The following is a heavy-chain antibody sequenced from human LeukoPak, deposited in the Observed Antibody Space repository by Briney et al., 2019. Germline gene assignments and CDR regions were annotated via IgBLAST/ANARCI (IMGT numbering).Heavy chain of an antibody. D-gene: IGHD2-2*01. Sequence: GGSLRLSCAASGFTFSAFSMHWLRQAPGKGLEYVSGISSNGGSTSYADSVKVRFTISRDNSKNTLYLQMGSLRAEDVAVYYCARVGSTGYYDYWGQGTLVIVSS. CDR1: GFTFSAFS. V-gene: IGHV3-64*02. CDR2: ISSNGGST. CDR3: ARVGSTGYYDY. J-gene: IGHJ4*02.